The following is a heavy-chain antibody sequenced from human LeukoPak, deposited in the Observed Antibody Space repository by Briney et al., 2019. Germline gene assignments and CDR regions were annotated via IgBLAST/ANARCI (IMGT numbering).Heavy chain of an antibody. D-gene: IGHD3-3*01. CDR3: AREAITIFGLVRTQTTKGPHRFDP. CDR1: GYTFTRFY. CDR2: INPNSGST. J-gene: IGHJ5*02. V-gene: IGHV1-46*01. Sequence: ASVKVSCKASGYTFTRFYIHCVRQAPGQGLEWMGLINPNSGSTNFAQKFQGRVTMTRDTSTSTVYIELSSLTSEDTAVYYCAREAITIFGLVRTQTTKGPHRFDPWGQGTLVTVSS.